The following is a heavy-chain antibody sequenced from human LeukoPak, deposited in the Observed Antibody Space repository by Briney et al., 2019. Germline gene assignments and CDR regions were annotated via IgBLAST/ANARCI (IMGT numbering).Heavy chain of an antibody. CDR1: GGSISSYY. J-gene: IGHJ6*02. CDR3: ARDETSFHYGMDV. V-gene: IGHV4-59*12. CDR2: IYYSGST. Sequence: PSETLSLTCTVSGGSISSYYWSWIRQPPGKGLEWIGYIYYSGSTYYNPSLKSRVTISVDTSKNQFSLKLSSVTAADTAVYYCARDETSFHYGMDVWGQGTTVTVSS.